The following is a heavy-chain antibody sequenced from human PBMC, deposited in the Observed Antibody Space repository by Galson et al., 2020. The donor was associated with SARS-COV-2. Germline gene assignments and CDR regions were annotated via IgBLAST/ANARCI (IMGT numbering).Heavy chain of an antibody. CDR1: GGTFSSYA. Sequence: SVKVSCKASGGTFSSYAISWVRQAPGQGLEWMGGIIPIFGTANYAQKFQGRVTITADESTSTAYMELSSLRSEDTAVYYCARGGWRRDTAEVNDYYYDIDGEGKGTTINVSS. CDR2: IIPIFGTA. CDR3: ARGGWRRDTAEVNDYYYDIDG. V-gene: IGHV1-69*13. J-gene: IGHJ6*03. D-gene: IGHD5-18*01.